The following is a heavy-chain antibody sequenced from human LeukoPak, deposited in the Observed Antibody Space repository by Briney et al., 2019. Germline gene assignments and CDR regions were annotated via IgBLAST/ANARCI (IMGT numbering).Heavy chain of an antibody. V-gene: IGHV3-11*03. CDR3: AKLVLFSGTTGDLNY. Sequence: GGSLRLSCAASGFTFSDYYMSWIRQAPGKGLEWVSYISSSSSYTNYADSVKGRFTISRDNSKNTLYLQINSLRAEDTALYYCAKLVLFSGTTGDLNYWGQGTLVTVSS. J-gene: IGHJ4*02. D-gene: IGHD1-1*01. CDR1: GFTFSDYY. CDR2: ISSSSSYT.